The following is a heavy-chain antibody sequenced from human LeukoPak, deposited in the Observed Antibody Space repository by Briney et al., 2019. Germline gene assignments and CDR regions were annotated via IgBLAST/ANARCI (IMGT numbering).Heavy chain of an antibody. D-gene: IGHD6-19*01. CDR3: ARHQTPRVAGTSDFNY. Sequence: SETLPLTCAVYGGSFSGYYWSWIRQPPGKGLEWIGEINHSGSTNYNPSLKSRVTISVDTSKNQFSLKLSSVTAADTAVYYCARHQTPRVAGTSDFNYWGQGTLVTVSS. CDR2: INHSGST. CDR1: GGSFSGYY. V-gene: IGHV4-34*01. J-gene: IGHJ4*02.